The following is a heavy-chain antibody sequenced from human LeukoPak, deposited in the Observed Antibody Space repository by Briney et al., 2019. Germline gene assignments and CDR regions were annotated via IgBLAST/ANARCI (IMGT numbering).Heavy chain of an antibody. D-gene: IGHD6-13*01. Sequence: GGSLRLSCAASGFTFSNAWMSWVRQAPGKGLEWVSVIYSGGSTYYADSVKGRFTISRDNSKNTLYLQMNSLRAEDTAVYYCARDQQQVAVPYYYYGMDVWGQGTTVTVSS. CDR1: GFTFSNAW. J-gene: IGHJ6*02. CDR3: ARDQQQVAVPYYYYGMDV. V-gene: IGHV3-66*01. CDR2: IYSGGST.